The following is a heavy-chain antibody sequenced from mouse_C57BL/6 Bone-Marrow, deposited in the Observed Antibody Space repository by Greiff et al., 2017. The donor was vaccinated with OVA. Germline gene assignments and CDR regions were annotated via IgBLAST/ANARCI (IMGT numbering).Heavy chain of an antibody. Sequence: QVQLQQPGAELVMPGASVKLSCKASGYTFTSYWMHWVKQRPGQGLEWIGEIDPSDSYTNYNQKFKGKSTLTVDKSSSTAYMQLSSLTSEDSAVYYCARGEIDYSNYWYFDVWGTGTTVTVSS. CDR2: IDPSDSYT. CDR1: GYTFTSYW. J-gene: IGHJ1*03. D-gene: IGHD2-5*01. V-gene: IGHV1-69*01. CDR3: ARGEIDYSNYWYFDV.